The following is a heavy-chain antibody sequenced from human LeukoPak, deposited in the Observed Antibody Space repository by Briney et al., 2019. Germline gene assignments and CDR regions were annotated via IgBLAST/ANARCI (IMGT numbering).Heavy chain of an antibody. CDR1: GFTVSSSY. J-gene: IGHJ4*02. Sequence: PGGSLRLSCAASGFTVSSSYMSWVRQAPGKGLEWVSVIYSGGSTYYADSVKGRFTVSRDNSKNTLYLQMNSLRAEDTAVYYCARGPIAAGTSDYWGQGTLVTVSS. V-gene: IGHV3-66*02. CDR3: ARGPIAAGTSDY. D-gene: IGHD6-13*01. CDR2: IYSGGST.